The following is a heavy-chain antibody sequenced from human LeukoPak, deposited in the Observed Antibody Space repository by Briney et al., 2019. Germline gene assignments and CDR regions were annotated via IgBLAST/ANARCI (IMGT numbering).Heavy chain of an antibody. V-gene: IGHV3-21*01. D-gene: IGHD6-19*01. Sequence: PGGSLRLSCAASGFTFSSYSMNWVCQAPGKGLEWVSSISSSSSYIYYADSVKGRFTISRDNAKNSLYLQMNSLRAEDTAVYYCARDWAVAGKGYYFDYWGQGTLVTVSS. CDR3: ARDWAVAGKGYYFDY. CDR2: ISSSSSYI. J-gene: IGHJ4*02. CDR1: GFTFSSYS.